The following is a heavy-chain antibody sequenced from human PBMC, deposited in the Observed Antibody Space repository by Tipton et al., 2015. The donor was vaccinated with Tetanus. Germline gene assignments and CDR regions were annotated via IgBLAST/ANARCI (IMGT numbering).Heavy chain of an antibody. CDR1: GGSITSRSSY. D-gene: IGHD2-8*02. J-gene: IGHJ4*02. V-gene: IGHV4-39*01. Sequence: TLSLTCSVSGGSITSRSSYWGWIRQPPGKGLEWIATFYYGGRSYFNPSLKSRISTSVDTSRNQFSRNLSSVTATDTAMYYCVRHGGLVGIYFDTWGQGSLVTAAS. CDR3: VRHGGLVGIYFDT. CDR2: FYYGGRS.